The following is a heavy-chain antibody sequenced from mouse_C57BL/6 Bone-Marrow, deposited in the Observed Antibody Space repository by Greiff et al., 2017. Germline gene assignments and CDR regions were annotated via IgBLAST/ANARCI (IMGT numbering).Heavy chain of an antibody. Sequence: VQLQQSGAELVRPGASVKLSCTASGFNFKDDYMHWVKQRPEQGLEWIRWIDPENGDTEYASKFQGKATITADTSSNTAYLQISSLTSEDTAVYYCTPIYYDAMDYWGQGTSVTVSS. CDR2: IDPENGDT. CDR3: TPIYYDAMDY. CDR1: GFNFKDDY. D-gene: IGHD2-1*01. J-gene: IGHJ4*01. V-gene: IGHV14-4*01.